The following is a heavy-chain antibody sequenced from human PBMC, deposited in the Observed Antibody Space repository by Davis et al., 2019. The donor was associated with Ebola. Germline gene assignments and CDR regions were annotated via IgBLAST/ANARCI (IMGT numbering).Heavy chain of an antibody. J-gene: IGHJ5*01. CDR2: ISAYNGNT. CDR3: AREAGATTRIYDS. CDR1: SYTFTSYG. D-gene: IGHD1-26*01. Sequence: ASVKVSCKASSYTFTSYGISWVRQAPGQGLEWMGWISAYNGNTNYAQKLQGRVTVTADTSRSTAYMELRSLRSDDTAVYYCAREAGATTRIYDSWGQGTLVTVSS. V-gene: IGHV1-18*01.